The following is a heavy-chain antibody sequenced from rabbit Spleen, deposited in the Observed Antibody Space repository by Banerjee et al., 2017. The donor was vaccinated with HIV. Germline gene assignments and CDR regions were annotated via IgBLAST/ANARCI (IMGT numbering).Heavy chain of an antibody. Sequence: QLKESGGGLVQPGGSLTLTCTASGFDFNAHYMSWVRQAPGKGLEWIGYIDPVFGDTDYASWVNGRFTISSHNAQNTLYLQLNSLTAADTATYFCVRDQARMLDLWGQGTLVTVS. CDR2: IDPVFGDT. CDR3: VRDQARMLDL. CDR1: GFDFNAHY. D-gene: IGHD6-1*01. J-gene: IGHJ4*01. V-gene: IGHV1S7*01.